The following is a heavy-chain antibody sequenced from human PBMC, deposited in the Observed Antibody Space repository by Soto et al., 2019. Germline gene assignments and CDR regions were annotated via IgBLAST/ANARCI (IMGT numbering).Heavy chain of an antibody. D-gene: IGHD5-18*01. CDR2: ISNNGATT. CDR3: AKGGYTFAYE. Sequence: PGGSLRLSCSASGFTFRTYTLHWVRQAPGRGLEYVSSISNNGATTYYADSVKGRFTISRDNSQNTLFLQMTSLRADDTAVYYCAKGGYTFAYEWGQGALVTVSS. J-gene: IGHJ4*02. V-gene: IGHV3-64*04. CDR1: GFTFRTYT.